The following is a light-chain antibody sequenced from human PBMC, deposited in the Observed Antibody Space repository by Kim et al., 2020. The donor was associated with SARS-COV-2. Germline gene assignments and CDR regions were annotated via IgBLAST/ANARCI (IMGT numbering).Light chain of an antibody. V-gene: IGKV3-20*01. CDR1: QSVTSNY. J-gene: IGKJ2*01. CDR3: QQYVTSPYT. Sequence: EIVLTQSPGTLSLSPGQRATLSCRASQSVTSNYLAWYQQKPGQAPRLLMYGASGRAAGVPDRFSGSGSGTHFILTISRLEPEDFAVYFCQQYVTSPYTFGQGTKLEI. CDR2: GAS.